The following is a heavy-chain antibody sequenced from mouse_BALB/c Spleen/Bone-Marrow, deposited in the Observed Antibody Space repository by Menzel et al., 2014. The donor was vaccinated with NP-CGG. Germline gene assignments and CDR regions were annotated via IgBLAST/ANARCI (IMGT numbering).Heavy chain of an antibody. Sequence: QVQLQQSGAELVRPGTSVKVSCKASGHAFTNYLLEWVKQRPGQGPEWIGVINPGSGGTKYNEKFKGKATLTVDKSSSTAYMQLSSLTSDDSAVYFCARRNRDYYAMDYWGQGTSVTVSS. V-gene: IGHV1-54*01. CDR2: INPGSGGT. CDR1: GHAFTNYL. J-gene: IGHJ4*01. CDR3: ARRNRDYYAMDY.